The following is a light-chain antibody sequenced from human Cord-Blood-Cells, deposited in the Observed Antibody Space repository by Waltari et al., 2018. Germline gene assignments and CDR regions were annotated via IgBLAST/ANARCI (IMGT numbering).Light chain of an antibody. CDR1: QSFSSN. CDR3: QQYNNWPYT. V-gene: IGKV3-15*01. CDR2: GAS. Sequence: ELVLTHSPAPLSVSPGERATLSCRASQSFSSNLAWYQQKPGTAPRLLIYGASTRATGMPARFSGSGSGTEFTLTISSLHSEDFAVYYCQQYNNWPYTFGQGTKLEIK. J-gene: IGKJ2*01.